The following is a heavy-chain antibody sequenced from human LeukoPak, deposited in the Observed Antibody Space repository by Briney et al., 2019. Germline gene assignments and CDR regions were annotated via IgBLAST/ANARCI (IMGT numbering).Heavy chain of an antibody. CDR2: INHSGST. CDR1: GGSFSGYY. CDR3: ARGTPTSALGSI. V-gene: IGHV4-34*01. D-gene: IGHD7-27*01. Sequence: SETLSLTCAVYGGSFSGYYWSWIRQPPGKGREWIGEINHSGSTNYNPSLKSRVTISVDTSKNQFSLKLSSVTAADTAVYYSARGTPTSALGSIWGQGTMVTVSS. J-gene: IGHJ3*02.